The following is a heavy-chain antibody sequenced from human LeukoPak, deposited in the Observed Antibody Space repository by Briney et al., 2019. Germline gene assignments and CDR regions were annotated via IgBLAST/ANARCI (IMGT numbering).Heavy chain of an antibody. CDR1: GFTFSTYE. CDR2: ISSSGTTT. CDR3: TRDEEGASREFDY. J-gene: IGHJ4*02. Sequence: GGSLRLSCAASGFTFSTYEMNWVRQAPGKGLEWVSYISSSGTTTFYADSVKGRFTISRDNAKNSLYLQMNSLRVEDTAVYYCTRDEEGASREFDYWGQGTLVTVSS. V-gene: IGHV3-48*03. D-gene: IGHD1-26*01.